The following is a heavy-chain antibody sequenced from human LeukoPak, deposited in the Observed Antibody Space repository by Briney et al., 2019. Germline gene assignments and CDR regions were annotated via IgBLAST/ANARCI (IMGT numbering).Heavy chain of an antibody. CDR2: ITSISSYI. J-gene: IGHJ6*03. Sequence: GGSLRLSCAASGFALSTYSMKWVRQAPGKGLEWVSSITSISSYIKYSDSVRGRFTISRDNAKNSLYLQMNSLRAEDTAVYYCARVKAGATVENFYYYYMDVWGKGTTVTVSS. D-gene: IGHD1/OR15-1a*01. CDR3: ARVKAGATVENFYYYYMDV. V-gene: IGHV3-21*01. CDR1: GFALSTYS.